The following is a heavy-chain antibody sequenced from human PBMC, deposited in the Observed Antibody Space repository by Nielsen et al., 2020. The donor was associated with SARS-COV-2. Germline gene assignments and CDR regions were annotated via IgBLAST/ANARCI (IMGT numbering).Heavy chain of an antibody. CDR3: ATESTIFGVVINFAPDF. CDR1: GSSFRTYS. V-gene: IGHV3-48*01. CDR2: ISASSNTI. D-gene: IGHD3-3*01. Sequence: GGSLRLSCAASGSSFRTYSMNWVRQAPGKGLEWLSYISASSNTIYYADSVKGRFTVSRDNAKNSLYLQMSSLRAEDTAMYYCATESTIFGVVINFAPDFWGQGTLVTVSS. J-gene: IGHJ4*02.